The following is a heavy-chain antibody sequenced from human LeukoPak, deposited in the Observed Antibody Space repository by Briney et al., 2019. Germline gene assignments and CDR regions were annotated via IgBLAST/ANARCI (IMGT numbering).Heavy chain of an antibody. CDR3: ASPFLGYCSSTSCSDAFDI. CDR2: IIPIFGTA. Sequence: ASVKVSCKASGGTFSSYAISWVRQAPGQGLEWMGGIIPIFGTANYAQKFQGRVTITADESTSTAYMELSSLRSEDTAVYYCASPFLGYCSSTSCSDAFDIWGQGTMVTVSS. D-gene: IGHD2-2*01. CDR1: GGTFSSYA. J-gene: IGHJ3*02. V-gene: IGHV1-69*13.